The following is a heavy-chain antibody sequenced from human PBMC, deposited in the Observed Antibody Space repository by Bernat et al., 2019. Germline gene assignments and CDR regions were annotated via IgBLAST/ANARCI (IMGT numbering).Heavy chain of an antibody. D-gene: IGHD4-17*01. J-gene: IGHJ4*02. Sequence: QVQLVESGGGLVKPGGSLRLSCAASGFTFSDYYMSWIRQAPGKGLEWVAVISYDGSNKYYADSVKGRFTISRDNSKNTLYLQMNSLRAEDTAVYYCARSTTVTTYWGQGTLVTVSS. CDR2: ISYDGSNK. CDR3: ARSTTVTTY. CDR1: GFTFSDYY. V-gene: IGHV3-30-3*01.